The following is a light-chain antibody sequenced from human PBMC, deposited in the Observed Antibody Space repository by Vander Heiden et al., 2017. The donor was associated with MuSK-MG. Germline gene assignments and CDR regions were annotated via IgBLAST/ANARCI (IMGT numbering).Light chain of an antibody. V-gene: IGKV1-5*03. CDR1: QSIINL. CDR3: QHVNTWT. J-gene: IGKJ1*01. Sequence: DIQMTQSPATLSASVGDRVTIACRASQSIINLLAWYQQKPGKAPKLLIYKASSLDIGVPSRFSGSGSGTEFTLTSSSLQADDFATYYGQHVNTWTFGQGTKV. CDR2: KAS.